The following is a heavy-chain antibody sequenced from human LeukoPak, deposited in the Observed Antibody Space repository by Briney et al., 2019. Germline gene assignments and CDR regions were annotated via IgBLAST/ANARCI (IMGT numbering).Heavy chain of an antibody. D-gene: IGHD2-8*01. Sequence: ASVKVSCKASGYTFTSYAMHWVRQAPGQRLEWMGWINAGNGNTKYSQKFQGRVTITADESTSTAYMELSSLRSEDTAVYYCARGVVLMVYAIPQFDYWGQGTLVTVSS. CDR3: ARGVVLMVYAIPQFDY. CDR2: INAGNGNT. CDR1: GYTFTSYA. J-gene: IGHJ4*02. V-gene: IGHV1-3*01.